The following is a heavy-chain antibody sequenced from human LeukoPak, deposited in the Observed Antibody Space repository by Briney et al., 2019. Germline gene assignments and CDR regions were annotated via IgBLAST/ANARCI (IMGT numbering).Heavy chain of an antibody. V-gene: IGHV1-2*02. CDR2: IHPNSGGT. Sequence: ASVKVSCKASGYTFTGYYMHWVRQAPGQGLEWMGWIHPNSGGTNYAQKLQGRVTMTTDTSTSTAYMELRSLRSDDTAVYYCARTDTAFAEHGEYFDYWGQGTLVTVSS. D-gene: IGHD5-18*01. J-gene: IGHJ4*02. CDR1: GYTFTGYY. CDR3: ARTDTAFAEHGEYFDY.